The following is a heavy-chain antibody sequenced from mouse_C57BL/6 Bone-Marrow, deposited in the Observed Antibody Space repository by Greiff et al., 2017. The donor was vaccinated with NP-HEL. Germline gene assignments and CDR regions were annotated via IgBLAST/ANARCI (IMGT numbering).Heavy chain of an antibody. V-gene: IGHV5-17*01. D-gene: IGHD2-4*01. J-gene: IGHJ2*01. CDR1: GFTFSDYG. CDR3: KLSTMITTGGYYFDY. CDR2: ISSGSSTI. Sequence: EVKLVESGGGLVKPGGSLKLSCAASGFTFSDYGMHWVRQAPEKGLEWVAYISSGSSTIYYADTVKGRFTISRDNAKNTLFLQMTSMRSEDTAMYYCKLSTMITTGGYYFDYWGQGTTLTVSS.